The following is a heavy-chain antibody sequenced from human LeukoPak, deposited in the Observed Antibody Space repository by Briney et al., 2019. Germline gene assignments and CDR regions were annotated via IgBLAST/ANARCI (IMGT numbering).Heavy chain of an antibody. Sequence: GGSLRLSCAASRFTFSSYAMSWVRQAPGKGLEWVSAISGSGGSTYYADSVKGRFTISRDNSKNTLYLQMNSLRAEDTAVYYCAKDGYSSNTMNYYFDYWGQGTLVTVSS. D-gene: IGHD6-13*01. J-gene: IGHJ4*02. V-gene: IGHV3-23*01. CDR2: ISGSGGST. CDR1: RFTFSSYA. CDR3: AKDGYSSNTMNYYFDY.